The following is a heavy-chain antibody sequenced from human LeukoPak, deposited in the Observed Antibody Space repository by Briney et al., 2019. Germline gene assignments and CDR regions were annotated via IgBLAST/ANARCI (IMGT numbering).Heavy chain of an antibody. J-gene: IGHJ4*02. CDR1: GFTFSSYA. CDR3: AKQFLWFGELSHFDY. Sequence: GGSLRLSCAASGFTFSSYAMHWVRQAPGKGLQWVAFISYDGSNKYYADSVKGRFTISRDNSKNTLYVQMNSLRAEDMAVYYCAKQFLWFGELSHFDYWGQGTLVTVSS. D-gene: IGHD3-10*01. V-gene: IGHV3-30*18. CDR2: ISYDGSNK.